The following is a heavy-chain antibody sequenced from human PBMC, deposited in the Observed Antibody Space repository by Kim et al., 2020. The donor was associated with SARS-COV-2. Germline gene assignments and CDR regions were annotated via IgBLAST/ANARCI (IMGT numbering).Heavy chain of an antibody. CDR3: ARTEAIAMAGAFDI. CDR1: GCSISSGGYY. CDR2: IYYSGST. J-gene: IGHJ3*02. D-gene: IGHD6-19*01. V-gene: IGHV4-31*03. Sequence: SETLSLTCTVSGCSISSGGYYWSWIRQHPGKGLEWIGYIYYSGSTYYNPSLMSRVTISVDTSKNQFSLKLSSVTAADTAVYYCARTEAIAMAGAFDIWGQGTVVTVSS.